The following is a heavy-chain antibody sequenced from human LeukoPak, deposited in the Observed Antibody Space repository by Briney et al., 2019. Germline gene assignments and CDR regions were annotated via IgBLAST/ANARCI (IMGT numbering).Heavy chain of an antibody. CDR2: IIPIFGTA. CDR1: GGTFSSYA. V-gene: IGHV1-69*13. CDR3: ARDPFQNPRGFPG. J-gene: IGHJ4*02. D-gene: IGHD5-12*01. Sequence: GASVKVSCKASGGTFSSYAISWLRQAPGQGLEWMGGIIPIFGTANYAQKFQGRVTITADESTSTAYMELSSLRSEDTAVYYCARDPFQNPRGFPGWGQGTLVTVSS.